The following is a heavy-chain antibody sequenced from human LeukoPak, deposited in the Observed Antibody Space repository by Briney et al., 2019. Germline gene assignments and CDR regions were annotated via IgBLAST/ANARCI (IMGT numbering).Heavy chain of an antibody. V-gene: IGHV3-48*04. Sequence: GGSLRLSCAASGFTFSSYGMHWVRQAPGKGLEWVSYISSSSSTIYYADSVKGRFTISRDNAKNSLYLQMNSLRAEDTAVYYCARDLAVAGTDAFDIWGQGTMVTVSS. D-gene: IGHD6-19*01. J-gene: IGHJ3*02. CDR1: GFTFSSYG. CDR3: ARDLAVAGTDAFDI. CDR2: ISSSSSTI.